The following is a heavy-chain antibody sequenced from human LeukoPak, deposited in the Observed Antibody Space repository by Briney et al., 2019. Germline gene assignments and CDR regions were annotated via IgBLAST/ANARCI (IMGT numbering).Heavy chain of an antibody. J-gene: IGHJ5*02. CDR2: IYHSGST. CDR1: GGSISSGGYS. Sequence: SETLSLTCAVSGGSISSGGYSWSWIRQPPGKGLEWIGYIYHSGSTYYNPSLKSRVTISVDRSKNQFSLNLSSVAAADTAVYYCAREGYCSGGSCDNWFDPWGQGTLVTVSS. CDR3: AREGYCSGGSCDNWFDP. V-gene: IGHV4-30-2*01. D-gene: IGHD2-15*01.